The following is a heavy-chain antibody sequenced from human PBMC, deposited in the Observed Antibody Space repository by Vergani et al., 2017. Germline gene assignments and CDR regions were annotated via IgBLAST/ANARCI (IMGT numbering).Heavy chain of an antibody. V-gene: IGHV4-39*01. CDR2: VYYSGSA. CDR3: ARRDNWNYVGHFDY. Sequence: QLQLQESGPGLVKPSETLSLTCAVSGGSISNTNYYWEWIRQPPGKGLEWIGSVYYSGSAYYNPSLKSRVTMSVDTSKNQFSLKLSSVTAADTAVYYCARRDNWNYVGHFDYWGQGILVTVSS. J-gene: IGHJ4*02. CDR1: GGSISNTNYY. D-gene: IGHD1-7*01.